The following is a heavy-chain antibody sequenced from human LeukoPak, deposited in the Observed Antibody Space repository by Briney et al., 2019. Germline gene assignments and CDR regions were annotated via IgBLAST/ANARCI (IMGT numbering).Heavy chain of an antibody. CDR1: GFTFSSYG. CDR2: ISYDGSNK. CDR3: VVAAAGTGSDY. D-gene: IGHD6-13*01. Sequence: PGGSLRLSCAASGFTFSSYGMHWVRQAPGKGLEWVAVISYDGSNKYYADSVKGRFTISRDNSKNTLYLQMNSLRAEDTAVYYCVVAAAGTGSDYWGQGTLVTVSS. V-gene: IGHV3-30*03. J-gene: IGHJ4*02.